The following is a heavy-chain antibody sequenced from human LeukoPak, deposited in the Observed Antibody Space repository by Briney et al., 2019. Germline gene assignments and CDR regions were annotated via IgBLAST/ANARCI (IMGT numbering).Heavy chain of an antibody. CDR1: GFTFSNAW. CDR2: IKSKTDGGTT. D-gene: IGHD1-14*01. V-gene: IGHV3-15*01. Sequence: GGSIRLSCAASGFTFSNAWMSWVCQAPGKGLEWVGRIKSKTDGGTTDYAAPVKGRFTISRDDSKNTLYLQMNSLKTEDTAVYYCTPTDNGASYYMDVWGKGTTVTVSS. CDR3: TPTDNGASYYMDV. J-gene: IGHJ6*03.